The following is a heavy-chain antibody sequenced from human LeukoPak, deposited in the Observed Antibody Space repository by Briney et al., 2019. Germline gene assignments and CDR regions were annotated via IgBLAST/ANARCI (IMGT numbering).Heavy chain of an antibody. V-gene: IGHV3-23*01. CDR1: GFTFSSYA. CDR2: ISGSGGST. D-gene: IGHD6-13*01. Sequence: GGSLRLSCAASGFTFSSYAMSWVRQAPGKGLEWVSAISGSGGSTYYADSVKGRFTISRDNSKNTLYLQMNSLRAEDTAVYYCAKLQQQLVDGGMDVWGQGTTVTVSS. J-gene: IGHJ6*02. CDR3: AKLQQQLVDGGMDV.